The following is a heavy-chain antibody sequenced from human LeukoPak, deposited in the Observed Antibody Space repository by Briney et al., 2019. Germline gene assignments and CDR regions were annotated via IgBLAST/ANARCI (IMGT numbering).Heavy chain of an antibody. J-gene: IGHJ4*02. CDR2: ISSNGGST. Sequence: GGSLRLSCAASGFTFSSYAMHWVRQAPGKGLEYVSAISSNGGSTYYANSVKGRFTISRDNSKNTLYLQMNSLRAEDTAVYYCARGSGPYFDYWGQGTLVIVSS. CDR1: GFTFSSYA. CDR3: ARGSGPYFDY. V-gene: IGHV3-64*01. D-gene: IGHD2-15*01.